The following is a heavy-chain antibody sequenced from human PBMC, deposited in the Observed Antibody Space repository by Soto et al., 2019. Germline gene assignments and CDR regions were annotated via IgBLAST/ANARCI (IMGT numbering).Heavy chain of an antibody. CDR3: AKKVPGSNPLDS. Sequence: GGSLRLSCAASGFTFSSYAMSWVRQAPGKGLEWVSAISGSGGSIYYADSVKGRFTISRDSSKSTLFLQMNSLRAEDTAVYDCAKKVPGSNPLDSWGQGALVTVSS. V-gene: IGHV3-23*01. CDR1: GFTFSSYA. CDR2: ISGSGGSI. J-gene: IGHJ4*02. D-gene: IGHD1-1*01.